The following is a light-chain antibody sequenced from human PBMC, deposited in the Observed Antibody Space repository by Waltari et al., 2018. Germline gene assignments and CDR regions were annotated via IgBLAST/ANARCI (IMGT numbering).Light chain of an antibody. CDR2: KDN. V-gene: IGLV3-25*03. Sequence: SYELTQPPSVSVSPGPTARITCSGDALPKQSAYWYQQRPGQAPVLVIYKDNERPSGIPERFSGSGSGTTVTLTISGVQAEDEADYYCQSADSSGTYVVFGGGTKLTVL. J-gene: IGLJ2*01. CDR3: QSADSSGTYVV. CDR1: ALPKQS.